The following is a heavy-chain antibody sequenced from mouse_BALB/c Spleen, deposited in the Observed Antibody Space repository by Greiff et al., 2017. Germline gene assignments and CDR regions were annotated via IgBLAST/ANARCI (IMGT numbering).Heavy chain of an antibody. CDR3: TRGGLGGFDY. CDR1: GYTFTSYW. D-gene: IGHD2-2*01. J-gene: IGHJ2*01. CDR2: IYPGSGST. V-gene: IGHV1S22*01. Sequence: LQHPGSELVRPGASVKLSCKASGYTFTSYWMHWVKQRPGQGLEWIGNIYPGSGSTNYDEKFKSKATLTVDTSSSTAYMQLSSLTSEDSAVYYCTRGGLGGFDYWGQGTTLTVSS.